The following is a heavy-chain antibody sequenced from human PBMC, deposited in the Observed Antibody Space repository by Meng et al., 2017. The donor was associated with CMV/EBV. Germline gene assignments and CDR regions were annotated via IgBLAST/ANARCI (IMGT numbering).Heavy chain of an antibody. J-gene: IGHJ5*02. D-gene: IGHD4-23*01. V-gene: IGHV3-48*04. CDR2: ISSSGSTI. Sequence: GGSLRLSCAASGFTFSSYAMSWVRQAPGKGLEWVSYISSSGSTIYYADSVKGRFTISRDNAKNSLYLQMNSLRAEDTAVYYCARGSKDAFGLRWNWFDPWGQGTLVTVSS. CDR1: GFTFSSYA. CDR3: ARGSKDAFGLRWNWFDP.